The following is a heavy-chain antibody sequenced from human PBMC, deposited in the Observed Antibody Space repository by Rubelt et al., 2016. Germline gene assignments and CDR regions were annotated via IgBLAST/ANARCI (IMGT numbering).Heavy chain of an antibody. D-gene: IGHD5-18*01. Sequence: EVRLVESGGGLVQPGGSLRLSCAASGFTFSSCEMNWVRQAPGKGLEWVSYISSSGSTIYYADSVKGRFTISRDNAKNSLYLQMNSLRAEDTAVYYCAIPGYSYGTSDYWGQGTLVTVSS. J-gene: IGHJ4*02. CDR2: ISSSGSTI. V-gene: IGHV3-48*03. CDR1: GFTFSSCE. CDR3: AIPGYSYGTSDY.